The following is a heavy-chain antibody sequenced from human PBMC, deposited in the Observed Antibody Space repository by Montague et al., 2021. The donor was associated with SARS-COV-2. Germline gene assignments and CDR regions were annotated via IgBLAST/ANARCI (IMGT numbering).Heavy chain of an antibody. D-gene: IGHD3-9*01. CDR3: ARIRDYDILTGSYSGFDY. V-gene: IGHV2-70*01. J-gene: IGHJ4*02. CDR2: XXWXDDK. Sequence: PALVKPTQTLTLICTFSGFSLSTSGMCVSWIRQPPGKALEWLALXXWXDDKYYSTSLKTRLTISKDTSKNQVVLTMTNMDPVDTATYYCARIRDYDILTGSYSGFDYWGQGTLVTVSS. CDR1: GFSLSTSGMC.